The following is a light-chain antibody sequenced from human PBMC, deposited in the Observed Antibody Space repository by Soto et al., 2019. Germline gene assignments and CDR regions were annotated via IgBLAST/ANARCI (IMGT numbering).Light chain of an antibody. Sequence: QPVLTQPPSASGTPGQRVTISCSGSSSNIGSNTVNWYRQLPGTAPKLLIYNNNQRPSGVPDRFSGSKSGTSASLAISGLQSEDEADYYCAAWDDSLNGLVFGTGTKVTVL. J-gene: IGLJ1*01. CDR1: SSNIGSNT. CDR3: AAWDDSLNGLV. CDR2: NNN. V-gene: IGLV1-44*01.